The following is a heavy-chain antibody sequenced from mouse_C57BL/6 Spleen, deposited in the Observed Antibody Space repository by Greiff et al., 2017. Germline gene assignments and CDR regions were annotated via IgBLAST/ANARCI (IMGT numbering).Heavy chain of an antibody. Sequence: EVQLVESGGGLVKPGGSLKLSCAASGFTFSDYGMHWVRQAPEKGLEWVAYISSGSSTIYYAVTVKGRFTISRDNAKNTLFLQMTSLRSEDTAMYYCARDDGYLFDYWGQGTTLTVSS. D-gene: IGHD2-3*01. CDR2: ISSGSSTI. V-gene: IGHV5-17*01. CDR3: ARDDGYLFDY. CDR1: GFTFSDYG. J-gene: IGHJ2*01.